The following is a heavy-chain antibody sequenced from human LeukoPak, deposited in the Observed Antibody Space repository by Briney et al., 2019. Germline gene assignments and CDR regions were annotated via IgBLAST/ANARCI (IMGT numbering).Heavy chain of an antibody. V-gene: IGHV4-34*01. Sequence: SETLSLTCAVYGGSFSGYYWSWIRQPPGKGLEWIGEINHSGSTNYNPSLKSRVTISVDTSKNQFSLKLSSVTAADTAVYYCVRLPGATRYNWFDPWGQGTLVTVSS. J-gene: IGHJ5*02. CDR3: VRLPGATRYNWFDP. CDR1: GGSFSGYY. CDR2: INHSGST. D-gene: IGHD1-26*01.